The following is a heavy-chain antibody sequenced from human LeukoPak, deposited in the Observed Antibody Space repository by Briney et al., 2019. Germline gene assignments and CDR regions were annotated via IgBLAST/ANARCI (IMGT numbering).Heavy chain of an antibody. J-gene: IGHJ4*02. CDR1: GYTFTSYD. CDR3: ARDPHDYGGNSWYCFDY. Sequence: GASVKVSCKASGYTFTSYDISWVRQAPGQGLEWMGRIIPILGIANYAQKFQGRVTITADKSTSTAYMELSSLRSEDTAVYYCARDPHDYGGNSWYCFDYWGQGTLVTVSS. V-gene: IGHV1-69*04. CDR2: IIPILGIA. D-gene: IGHD4-23*01.